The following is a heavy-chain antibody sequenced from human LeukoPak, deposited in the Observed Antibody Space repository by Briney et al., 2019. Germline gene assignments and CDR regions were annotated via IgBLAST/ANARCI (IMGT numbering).Heavy chain of an antibody. CDR3: ARGGYSNYPYYYYGMDV. V-gene: IGHV1-8*01. J-gene: IGHJ6*02. CDR2: MNPNSGNT. Sequence: ASVKVSCKASGYTFTSYDINWVRQATGQGLEWMGWMNPNSGNTGYAQKLQGRVTMTRNTSISTAYMELSSLRSEDTAVYYCARGGYSNYPYYYYGMDVWGQGTTVTVSS. D-gene: IGHD4-11*01. CDR1: GYTFTSYD.